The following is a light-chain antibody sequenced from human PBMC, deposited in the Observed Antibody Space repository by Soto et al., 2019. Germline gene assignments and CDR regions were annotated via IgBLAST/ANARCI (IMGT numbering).Light chain of an antibody. CDR2: DAS. CDR3: QQSESYPYS. V-gene: IGKV1-5*01. J-gene: IGKJ2*01. CDR1: QSISDW. Sequence: DIQMTQSPSTLSASVGDRVTITCRASQSISDWVAWYQQKPGKAPKVLIYDASSLDSGVPSRFSGSGYGTEFTLTVSSLQPGDSATYSCQQSESYPYSFGQGTKVDIK.